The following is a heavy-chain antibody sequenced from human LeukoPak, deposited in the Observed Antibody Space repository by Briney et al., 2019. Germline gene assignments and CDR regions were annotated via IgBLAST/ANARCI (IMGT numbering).Heavy chain of an antibody. CDR3: ARVLRSRDGNWFDP. Sequence: NASETLSLTCTVSGGSISSYYWSWIRQPPGKGLGWIGYIYYSGSTNYNPSLKSRVTISVDTSKNQFSLKLSSVTAADTAVYYCARVLRSRDGNWFDPWGQGTLVTVSS. CDR2: IYYSGST. V-gene: IGHV4-59*01. D-gene: IGHD2-15*01. CDR1: GGSISSYY. J-gene: IGHJ5*02.